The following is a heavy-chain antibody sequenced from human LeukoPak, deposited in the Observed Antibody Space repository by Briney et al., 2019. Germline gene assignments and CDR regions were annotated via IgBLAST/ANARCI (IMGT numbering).Heavy chain of an antibody. J-gene: IGHJ4*02. CDR2: IRTKAYGGTT. V-gene: IGHV3-49*04. CDR3: TRGGLERRTNPIDFDY. Sequence: HTAGSLRLSCTPSGFIPAEYAMSWVRQAHGKVLEWVGFIRTKAYGGTTEYAASVKGRFTISRDDSKSIAYLQMNSLKTEDTAVYYCTRGGLERRTNPIDFDYWGQGTLVTVSS. D-gene: IGHD1-1*01. CDR1: GFIPAEYA.